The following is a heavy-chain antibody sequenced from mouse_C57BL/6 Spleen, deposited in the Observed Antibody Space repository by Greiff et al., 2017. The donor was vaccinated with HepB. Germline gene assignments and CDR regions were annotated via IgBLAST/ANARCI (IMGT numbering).Heavy chain of an antibody. CDR1: GYTFTSYW. D-gene: IGHD2-2*01. CDR3: ARSNYGYDEGAWFAY. V-gene: IGHV1-50*01. Sequence: QVQLQQPGAELVKPGASVKLSCKASGYTFTSYWMQWVKQRPGQGLEWIGEIDPSDSYTNYNQKFKGKATLTVDTSSSTAYMQLSSLTSEDSAVYYCARSNYGYDEGAWFAYWGQGTLVTVSA. CDR2: IDPSDSYT. J-gene: IGHJ3*01.